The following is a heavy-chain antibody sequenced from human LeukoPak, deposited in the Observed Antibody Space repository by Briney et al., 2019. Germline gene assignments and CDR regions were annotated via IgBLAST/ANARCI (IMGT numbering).Heavy chain of an antibody. J-gene: IGHJ4*02. Sequence: ASVKVSCKASGYTFSSYGINWVRQAPGQGLEWMGWISAYNGQTNYPQKFQDRVTMTTDTSTDTAYMELSSLRSEDTAVYYCARVAVLEWPNEFDYWGQGTLVTVSS. D-gene: IGHD3-3*01. CDR1: GYTFSSYG. CDR2: ISAYNGQT. CDR3: ARVAVLEWPNEFDY. V-gene: IGHV1-18*01.